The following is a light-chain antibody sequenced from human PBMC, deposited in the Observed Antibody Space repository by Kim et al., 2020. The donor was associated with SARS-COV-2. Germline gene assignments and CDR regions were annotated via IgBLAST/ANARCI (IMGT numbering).Light chain of an antibody. Sequence: SPVETATHSCRAGQSVGSKVAWYQQKAGQAPRLLIYDASTRATGIPVRFSGSGSGTDFTLTISSLQSEDLAVYHCQQYDDWPPWTFGQGTKVDIK. CDR1: QSVGSK. V-gene: IGKV3-15*01. J-gene: IGKJ1*01. CDR2: DAS. CDR3: QQYDDWPPWT.